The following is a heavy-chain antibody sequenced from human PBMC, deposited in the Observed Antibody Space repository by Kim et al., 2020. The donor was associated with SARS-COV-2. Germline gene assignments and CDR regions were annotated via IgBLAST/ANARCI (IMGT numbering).Heavy chain of an antibody. V-gene: IGHV3-30*04. Sequence: GGSLRLSCAASGFTFSSYAMHWVRQAPGKGLEWVAVISYDGSNKYYADSVKGRFTISRDNSKNTLYLQMNSLRAEDTAVYYCARDMAGYGSGSYYYYYYGMDVWGQGTTVTVSS. D-gene: IGHD3-10*01. CDR3: ARDMAGYGSGSYYYYYYGMDV. J-gene: IGHJ6*02. CDR2: ISYDGSNK. CDR1: GFTFSSYA.